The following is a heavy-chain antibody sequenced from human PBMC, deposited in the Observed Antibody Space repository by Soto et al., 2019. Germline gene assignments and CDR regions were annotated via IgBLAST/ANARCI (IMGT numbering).Heavy chain of an antibody. CDR3: ARSYRPHYSNYVVYYYYGMDV. CDR2: IYPGDSDT. Sequence: GESLKISCNGSGYSFTSYWICWVRQMPGKGLEWMGIIYPGDSDTRYSPSFQGQVTISADKSISTAYLQWSSLKASDTAMYYCARSYRPHYSNYVVYYYYGMDVWGQGTTVTVSS. CDR1: GYSFTSYW. D-gene: IGHD4-4*01. J-gene: IGHJ6*02. V-gene: IGHV5-51*01.